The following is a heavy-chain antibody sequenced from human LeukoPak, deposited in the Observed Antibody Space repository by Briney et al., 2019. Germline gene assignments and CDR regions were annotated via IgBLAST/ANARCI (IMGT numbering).Heavy chain of an antibody. D-gene: IGHD3-10*01. V-gene: IGHV4-34*01. Sequence: SETLSLTCAVYGGSFSGYYWNWVRQPPGKGLEWDGEINHNGSTNYNPYLKSQVTISVAAYKNQFSLKLSSSTAADAAVYYYARDRMEYYYGSGRRYYFDYWGRGTLVTVSS. J-gene: IGHJ4*02. CDR3: ARDRMEYYYGSGRRYYFDY. CDR1: GGSFSGYY. CDR2: INHNGST.